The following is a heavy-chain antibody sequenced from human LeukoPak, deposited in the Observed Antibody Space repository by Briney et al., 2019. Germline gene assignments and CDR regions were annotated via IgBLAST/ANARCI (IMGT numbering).Heavy chain of an antibody. Sequence: GRSLRLSCAASGFTFSSYAMHWVRQAPGKGLEWVAVISYDGSNKYYADSVKGRFTISRDNSKNTLYLQMNSLRAEDTAVYYCAKVVRYSSSSLIDYWGQGTLVTVSS. CDR1: GFTFSSYA. V-gene: IGHV3-30-3*01. CDR2: ISYDGSNK. CDR3: AKVVRYSSSSLIDY. J-gene: IGHJ4*02. D-gene: IGHD6-6*01.